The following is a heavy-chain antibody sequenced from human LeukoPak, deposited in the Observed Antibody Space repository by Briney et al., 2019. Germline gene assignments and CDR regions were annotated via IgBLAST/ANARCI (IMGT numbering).Heavy chain of an antibody. D-gene: IGHD6-19*01. J-gene: IGHJ4*02. CDR2: IKPDGSEK. CDR3: ARDASALY. Sequence: PGGSLRLSCAASGLIFSIYWMTWVRQAPGKGLEGVASIKPDGSEKYYLDSVKGRFTISRDNSRDSLYLQMASLRDDDTSVYYCARDASALYWGRGTPVTVSS. CDR1: GLIFSIYW. V-gene: IGHV3-7*01.